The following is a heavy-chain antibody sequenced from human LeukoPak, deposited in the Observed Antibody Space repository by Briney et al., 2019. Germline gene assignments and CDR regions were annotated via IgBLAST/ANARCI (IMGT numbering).Heavy chain of an antibody. D-gene: IGHD6-13*01. CDR2: IYPGDSDT. Sequence: GESLKISCKGSADSFTSYWIGCVRHMPRKGLEWMGIIYPGDSDTRYSPSFQGQVTISADKSITTAYLQWSSLKASDTAIYYCAISPRVVAAGTRGDYWGQGTLVTVSS. CDR3: AISPRVVAAGTRGDY. V-gene: IGHV5-51*01. CDR1: ADSFTSYW. J-gene: IGHJ4*02.